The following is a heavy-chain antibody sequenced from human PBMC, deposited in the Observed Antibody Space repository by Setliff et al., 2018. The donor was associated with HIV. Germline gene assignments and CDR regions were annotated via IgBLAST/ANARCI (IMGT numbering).Heavy chain of an antibody. CDR1: GDSVTSGGYY. Sequence: PSETLSLTCTVSGDSVTSGGYYWSWIRQHPGKGLEWIGSIFFSGSNYYNPTLKSRLDVLTDTSEKQFSLNLKSVTAADTALYYGARGGGVRDAFDIWGQGTLVTVSS. CDR3: ARGGGVRDAFDI. V-gene: IGHV4-31*02. D-gene: IGHD3-16*01. J-gene: IGHJ3*02. CDR2: IFFSGSN.